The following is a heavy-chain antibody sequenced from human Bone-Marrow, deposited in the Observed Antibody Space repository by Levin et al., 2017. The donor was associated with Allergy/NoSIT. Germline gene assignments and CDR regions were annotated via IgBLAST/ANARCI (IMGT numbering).Heavy chain of an antibody. CDR3: ASFSESGPHDY. Sequence: GESLKISCAASGFTFSSYAMHWVRQAPGKGLEWVAVISSDGSNTYYADSVKGRFTISRDNSKNTLYLQMNSLRPEDTAVYFCASFSESGPHDYWGQGTLVTVSS. V-gene: IGHV3-30-3*01. CDR1: GFTFSSYA. D-gene: IGHD1-14*01. J-gene: IGHJ4*02. CDR2: ISSDGSNT.